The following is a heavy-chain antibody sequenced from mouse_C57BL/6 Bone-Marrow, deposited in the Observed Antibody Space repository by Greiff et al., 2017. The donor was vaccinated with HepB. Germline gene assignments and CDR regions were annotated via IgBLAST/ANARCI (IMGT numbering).Heavy chain of an antibody. V-gene: IGHV1-80*01. CDR3: ARRGLLRPGFDY. D-gene: IGHD2-3*01. CDR1: GYAFSSYW. CDR2: IYPGDGDT. Sequence: VQLQQSGAELVKPGASVKISCKASGYAFSSYWMNWVKQRPGKGLEWIGQIYPGDGDTNYNGKFKGKATLTVDKSSSTAYMQLSSLTSEDAAVYFCARRGLLRPGFDYWGQGTTLTVSS. J-gene: IGHJ2*01.